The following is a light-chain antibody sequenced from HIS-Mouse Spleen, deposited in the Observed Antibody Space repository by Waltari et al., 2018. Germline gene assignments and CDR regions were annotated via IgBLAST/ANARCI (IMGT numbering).Light chain of an antibody. CDR1: SSDVGGYNY. Sequence: QSALTQPRSVSGSPGQSVTISCTGTSSDVGGYNYVSWYQQHPGKAPKLMIYDVSKRPPGVPDRFSGSKSGNTASLTSSGLQAEDEADYYCCSYAGSYTLFGGGTKLTVL. CDR2: DVS. V-gene: IGLV2-11*01. J-gene: IGLJ3*02. CDR3: CSYAGSYTL.